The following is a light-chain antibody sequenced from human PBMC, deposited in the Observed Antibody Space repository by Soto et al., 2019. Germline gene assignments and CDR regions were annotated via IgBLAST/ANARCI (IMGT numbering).Light chain of an antibody. J-gene: IGKJ4*01. CDR3: QQYKDWPPLT. Sequence: EIILTQSPGTLSVSPGETVTLVCRASQSVSVYLAWYHQKSGQPPRLLIHAASDRATGVPARFSGSGSGTEFNLTISSLQAEDFGTYYCQQYKDWPPLTFGGGTRVDIK. CDR1: QSVSVY. V-gene: IGKV3-15*01. CDR2: AAS.